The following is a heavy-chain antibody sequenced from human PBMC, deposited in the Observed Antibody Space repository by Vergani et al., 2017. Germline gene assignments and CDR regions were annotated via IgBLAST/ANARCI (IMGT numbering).Heavy chain of an antibody. CDR2: IKYDGSRK. Sequence: EVQLVASGGGLVQRGGSLRLSCEASGFTFSNLWMTWVRQAPGKGLEWVANIKYDGSRKNYVDSVKGRFTISRDNAKNSLYLQMNNLRVEHTAVYFCARSPHGYTYGGYISQFDPWGQGTLVTVSS. J-gene: IGHJ5*02. D-gene: IGHD5-18*01. CDR3: ARSPHGYTYGGYISQFDP. V-gene: IGHV3-7*01. CDR1: GFTFSNLW.